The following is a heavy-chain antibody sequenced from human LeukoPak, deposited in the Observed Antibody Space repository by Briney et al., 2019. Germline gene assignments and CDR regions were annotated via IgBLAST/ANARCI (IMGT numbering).Heavy chain of an antibody. J-gene: IGHJ4*02. CDR3: AKDGTSYYYIYY. CDR1: GFTFNNYG. Sequence: PGGSLRLSCAASGFTFNNYGMHWVRQAPGKGLEWLAFNDGSNTYYADSVKGRFTVSRDDSKNTLYLQMNSLRGDDTAVYYCAKDGTSYYYIYYWGQGTLVTVSS. V-gene: IGHV3-30*02. CDR2: NDGSNT. D-gene: IGHD2/OR15-2a*01.